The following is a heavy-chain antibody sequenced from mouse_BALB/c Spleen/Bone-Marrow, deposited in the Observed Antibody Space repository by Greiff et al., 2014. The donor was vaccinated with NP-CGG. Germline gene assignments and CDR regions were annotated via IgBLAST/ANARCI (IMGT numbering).Heavy chain of an antibody. Sequence: VLLEQPGGDLVKPGGSLKLSCTASGFNIKNYYMPWVKQRPEKGLEWVGRIDRGNGNTKYEPKVQGKTTITADKYTNTAYLQLSSLTSEDTAVYYCAPYYYGSSQFAYWGQGTLVTVSA. CDR3: APYYYGSSQFAY. V-gene: IGHV14-3*02. J-gene: IGHJ3*01. CDR1: GFNIKNYY. D-gene: IGHD1-1*01. CDR2: IDRGNGNT.